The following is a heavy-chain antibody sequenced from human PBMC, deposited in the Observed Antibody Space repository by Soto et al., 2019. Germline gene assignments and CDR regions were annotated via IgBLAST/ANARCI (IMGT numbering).Heavy chain of an antibody. Sequence: EVQVVETGGGLVQPGGSLRLSCAASGFTVSSNYMSWVRQAPGKGLEWVSLLYTRGTTSYADSVKDRFTISRDNSKNMVFLQLNSLRAEDTAVYYCVAYSRGCPYWGQGTLVTVSS. D-gene: IGHD6-19*01. CDR2: LYTRGTT. J-gene: IGHJ4*02. V-gene: IGHV3-66*01. CDR1: GFTVSSNY. CDR3: VAYSRGCPY.